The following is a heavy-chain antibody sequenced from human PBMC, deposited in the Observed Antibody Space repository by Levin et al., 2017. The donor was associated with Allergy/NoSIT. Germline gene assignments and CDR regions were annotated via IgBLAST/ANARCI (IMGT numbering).Heavy chain of an antibody. CDR3: ARQKFTYYYDSSGYYIDL. V-gene: IGHV4-39*01. J-gene: IGHJ2*01. Sequence: GSLRLSCTVSGGSISSPSYYWGWVRQPPGTGLEWIGSIHYSGSTYYNPSLKSRVTISVDTSMNQLSLKLTSVTAADTAVYYCARQKFTYYYDSSGYYIDLWGRGTLVTVSS. CDR1: GGSISSPSYY. D-gene: IGHD3-22*01. CDR2: IHYSGST.